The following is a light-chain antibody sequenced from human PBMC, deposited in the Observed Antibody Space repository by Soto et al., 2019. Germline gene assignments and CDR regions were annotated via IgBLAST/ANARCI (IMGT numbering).Light chain of an antibody. CDR1: SSNIGLND. CDR2: ENS. CDR3: GAWDTSLTGGL. Sequence: QSVLTQPPSVSAAPGQAVTISCSGSSSNIGLNDVAWYQQLPGTAPKLLIYENSKRPSGIPDRFSGSKSGTSATLGITGLQTGDEADYYCGAWDTSLTGGLFGGGTKLTVL. J-gene: IGLJ2*01. V-gene: IGLV1-51*02.